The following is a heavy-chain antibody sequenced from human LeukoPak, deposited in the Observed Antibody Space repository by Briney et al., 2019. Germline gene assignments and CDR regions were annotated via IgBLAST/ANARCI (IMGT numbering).Heavy chain of an antibody. J-gene: IGHJ4*02. D-gene: IGHD6-13*01. Sequence: ALRLSCAASGFTFDDYAMHWVRQAPGKGLEWVSGISWNSGSIGYADSVKGRFTISRDNAKNSLYLQMNSLRAEDTAVYYCARDPPIAPPYYFDYWGQGTLVTVSS. V-gene: IGHV3-9*01. CDR2: ISWNSGSI. CDR1: GFTFDDYA. CDR3: ARDPPIAPPYYFDY.